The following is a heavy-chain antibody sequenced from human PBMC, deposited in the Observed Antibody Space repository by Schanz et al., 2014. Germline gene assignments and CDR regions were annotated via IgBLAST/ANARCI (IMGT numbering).Heavy chain of an antibody. CDR3: ARDSRPNYDFLTAYYSIDY. V-gene: IGHV4-34*01. CDR2: INHGGST. Sequence: QVQLQQWGAGLLKPSETLSLTCAVYGGSFSGYYWSWIRQPPGKGLEWIAEINHGGSTNYNPSLKSRVTISVDTSKNQFSLNLSSATAADTAVYYCARDSRPNYDFLTAYYSIDYWGQGTLXTVSS. CDR1: GGSFSGYY. J-gene: IGHJ4*02. D-gene: IGHD3-9*01.